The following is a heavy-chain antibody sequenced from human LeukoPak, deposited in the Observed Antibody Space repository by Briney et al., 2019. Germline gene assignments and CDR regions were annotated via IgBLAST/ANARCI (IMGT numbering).Heavy chain of an antibody. CDR2: ISSSGSTI. D-gene: IGHD6-13*01. J-gene: IGHJ3*02. CDR3: AKDSSSWGMKPDAFDI. Sequence: PGGSLRLSCAASGFTFSDYYMTWIRQAPGKELEWVSYISSSGSTIYYAGSVKGRFTISRDNAKSSLYLQMNSLRAEDTALYYCAKDSSSWGMKPDAFDIWGQGTMVTVSS. V-gene: IGHV3-11*01. CDR1: GFTFSDYY.